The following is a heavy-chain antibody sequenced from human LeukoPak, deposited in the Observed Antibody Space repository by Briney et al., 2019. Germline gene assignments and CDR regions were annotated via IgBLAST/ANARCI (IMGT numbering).Heavy chain of an antibody. CDR3: ARDGSIAVKNWFDP. J-gene: IGHJ5*02. D-gene: IGHD6-19*01. Sequence: PGGSLRLSCAASRFTFSSYSMNWVRQAPGKGLEWVSSISSSSSYIYYADSVKGRFTISRDNAKNSLYLQMNTLRAEDTAVYYCARDGSIAVKNWFDPWGQGTLVTVSS. CDR1: RFTFSSYS. V-gene: IGHV3-21*01. CDR2: ISSSSSYI.